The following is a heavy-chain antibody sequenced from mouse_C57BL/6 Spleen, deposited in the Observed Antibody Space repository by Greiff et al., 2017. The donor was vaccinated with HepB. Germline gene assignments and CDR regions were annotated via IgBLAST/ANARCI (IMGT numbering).Heavy chain of an antibody. CDR2: INPSSGYT. CDR1: GYTFTSYT. V-gene: IGHV1-4*01. CDR3: ARCTTVVATPYAMDY. J-gene: IGHJ4*01. Sequence: VQVVESGAELARPGASVKMSCKASGYTFTSYTMHWVKQRPGQGLEWIGYINPSSGYTKYNQKFKDKATLTADKSSSTAYMQLSSLTSEDSAVYYCARCTTVVATPYAMDYWGQGTSVTVSS. D-gene: IGHD1-1*01.